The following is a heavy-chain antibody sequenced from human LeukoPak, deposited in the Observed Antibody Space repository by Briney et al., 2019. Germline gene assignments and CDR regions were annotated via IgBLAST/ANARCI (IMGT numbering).Heavy chain of an antibody. Sequence: PSETLSLTCTVSGGSISSYYWSWIRQPPGKGLEWIGYIYYSGSTNYNPSLKSRVTISVDTSKNQFSLKLSSVTAADTAVYYCARATGHCSSTSCEGFAFDIWGQGTMVTVSS. J-gene: IGHJ3*02. CDR3: ARATGHCSSTSCEGFAFDI. CDR1: GGSISSYY. CDR2: IYYSGST. V-gene: IGHV4-59*01. D-gene: IGHD2-2*01.